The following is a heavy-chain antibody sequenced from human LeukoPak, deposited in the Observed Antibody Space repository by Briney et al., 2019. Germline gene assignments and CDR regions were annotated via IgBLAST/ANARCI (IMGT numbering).Heavy chain of an antibody. CDR3: ARDLFLEMGRAAAGTDTEFDY. CDR1: GFTFSSYW. Sequence: GGSLRLSCAASGFTFSSYWMSWVRQAPGKGLEWVANIKQDGSEKYYVDSVKGRFTISRDNAKNSLYLQMNSLRAEDTAVYYCARDLFLEMGRAAAGTDTEFDYWGQGTLVTVSS. J-gene: IGHJ4*02. V-gene: IGHV3-7*01. D-gene: IGHD6-13*01. CDR2: IKQDGSEK.